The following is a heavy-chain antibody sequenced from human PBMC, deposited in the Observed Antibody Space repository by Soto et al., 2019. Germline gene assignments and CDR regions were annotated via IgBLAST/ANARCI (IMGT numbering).Heavy chain of an antibody. CDR3: ARDRGSGFDY. CDR2: IYYSGST. Sequence: SETLSLTCTVSGGSISSGGYYWSWIRQHPGKGLEWIGYIYYSGSTYYNPSLKSRVTISVDTSKNQFSLKLSSVTAAGTAVYYFARDRGSGFDYWGQGTLVTVSS. V-gene: IGHV4-31*03. CDR1: GGSISSGGYY. D-gene: IGHD6-19*01. J-gene: IGHJ4*02.